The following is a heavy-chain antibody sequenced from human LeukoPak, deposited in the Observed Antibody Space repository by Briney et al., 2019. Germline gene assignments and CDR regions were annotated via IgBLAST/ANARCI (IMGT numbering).Heavy chain of an antibody. V-gene: IGHV6-1*01. CDR2: TYYRTKWYN. D-gene: IGHD5-18*01. Sequence: SQTLSLTCAISGDSVSNNSGAWNWIRQSPARGLEWLGRTYYRTKWYNEYAESVRSRITISPDTSKNQFSLQLKSVTPEDTAVYYCARGYSYGSWGQGTLVTVSS. CDR3: ARGYSYGS. CDR1: GDSVSNNSGA. J-gene: IGHJ5*02.